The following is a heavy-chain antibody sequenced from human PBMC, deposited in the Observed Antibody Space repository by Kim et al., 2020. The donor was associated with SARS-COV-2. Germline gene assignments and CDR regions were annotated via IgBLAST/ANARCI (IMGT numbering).Heavy chain of an antibody. CDR3: TREQWQQLVRVEVSPPFSIDY. V-gene: IGHV3-49*03. CDR2: IRSKAYGGTT. J-gene: IGHJ4*02. Sequence: GGSLRLSCTASGFTFGDYAMSWFRQAPGKGLEWVGFIRSKAYGGTTEYAASVKGRFTISRDDSKSIAYLQMNSLKTEDTAVYYCTREQWQQLVRVEVSPPFSIDYWGQGTLVTVSS. D-gene: IGHD6-13*01. CDR1: GFTFGDYA.